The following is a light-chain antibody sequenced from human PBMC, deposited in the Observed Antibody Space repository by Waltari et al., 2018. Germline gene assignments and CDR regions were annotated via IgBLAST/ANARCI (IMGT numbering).Light chain of an antibody. CDR2: GAS. J-gene: IGKJ1*01. CDR3: QHYVSLPAT. V-gene: IGKV3-20*01. Sequence: IVLTQSPGTLSWSPGDRAILSCRARQSVSKYLAWYQQKPGQAPRLLIYGASSRATGIPDRFSGSGSGTDFSLTISRLEPEDFAVYYCQHYVSLPATFGQGTKVEIE. CDR1: QSVSKY.